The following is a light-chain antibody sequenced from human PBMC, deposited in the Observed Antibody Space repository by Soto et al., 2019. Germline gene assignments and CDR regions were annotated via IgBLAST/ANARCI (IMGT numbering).Light chain of an antibody. CDR3: PHDNYAHPWT. Sequence: TPXLSPXEKAXXSXRASQRTNYLTWYQHKPVQALRLLIYVASARATGIPASFTCAWSETEFTLTISPMRAEDFAVCYCPHDNYAHPWTFGQGPTVDIK. CDR1: QRTNY. V-gene: IGKV3-15*01. J-gene: IGKJ1*01. CDR2: VAS.